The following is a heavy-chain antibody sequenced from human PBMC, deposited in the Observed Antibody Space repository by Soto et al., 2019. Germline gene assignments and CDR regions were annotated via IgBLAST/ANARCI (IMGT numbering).Heavy chain of an antibody. J-gene: IGHJ4*02. Sequence: QVQLVESGGGVVQPGRSLRLSCAASGFTFSSYAMHWVRQAPGKGLEWVALISYDGSNKYYADSVKGRFTISRDNSKNTLYLQMNSLRAEDTAVYYCARDKRDLRFLEWSYYFDYWGQGTLVTVCS. V-gene: IGHV3-30-3*01. CDR2: ISYDGSNK. CDR1: GFTFSSYA. CDR3: ARDKRDLRFLEWSYYFDY. D-gene: IGHD3-3*01.